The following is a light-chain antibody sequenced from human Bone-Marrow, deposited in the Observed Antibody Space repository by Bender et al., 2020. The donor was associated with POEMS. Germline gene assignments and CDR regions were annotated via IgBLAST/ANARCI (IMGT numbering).Light chain of an antibody. Sequence: QSDLTQPPSASGSPGQSVTISCTGTSTDVGAYNYVSWYQQHPGKAPKLMIYGVNKRASGVPNRFSGSKSGNTASLTISGLQAEDEADYYCSSYTSSSTRVFGTGTKVTVL. V-gene: IGLV2-8*01. CDR2: GVN. CDR3: SSYTSSSTRV. J-gene: IGLJ1*01. CDR1: STDVGAYNY.